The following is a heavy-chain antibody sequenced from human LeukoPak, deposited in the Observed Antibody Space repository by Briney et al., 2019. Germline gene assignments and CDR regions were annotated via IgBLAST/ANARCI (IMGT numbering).Heavy chain of an antibody. V-gene: IGHV4-34*01. CDR2: INHSGST. Sequence: ASETLSLTCAVYGGPFSGYYWSWIRQPPGKGLEWIGEINHSGSTNYNPSLKSRVTISVDTSKNQFSLKLSSVTAADTAVYYCARGALYTMVRGAKDYWGQGTLVTVSS. J-gene: IGHJ4*02. CDR3: ARGALYTMVRGAKDY. D-gene: IGHD3-10*01. CDR1: GGPFSGYY.